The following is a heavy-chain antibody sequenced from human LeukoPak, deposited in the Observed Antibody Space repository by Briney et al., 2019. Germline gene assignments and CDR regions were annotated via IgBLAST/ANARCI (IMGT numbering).Heavy chain of an antibody. CDR1: GFTFSSYS. CDR2: ISSSSNFI. CDR3: TRAISDYDASDI. V-gene: IGHV3-21*01. Sequence: GGSLRLSCAASGFTFSSYSMNWVRQAPGKGLEWVSSISSSSNFIYYADSVKGRFTISRDNAKNSLYLQMNSLRAEDTAVYYCTRAISDYDASDIWGQGTMVTVSS. J-gene: IGHJ3*02. D-gene: IGHD4-17*01.